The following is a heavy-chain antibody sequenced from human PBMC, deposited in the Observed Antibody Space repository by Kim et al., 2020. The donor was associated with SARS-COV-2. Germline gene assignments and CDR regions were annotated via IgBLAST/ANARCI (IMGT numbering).Heavy chain of an antibody. CDR3: ARYEVPAAIRKYYYYYYMDV. Sequence: RFTISRDNAKNSLYLQMNSLRAEDTAVYYCARYEVPAAIRKYYYYYYMDVWGKGTTVTVSS. D-gene: IGHD2-2*02. J-gene: IGHJ6*03. V-gene: IGHV3-11*06.